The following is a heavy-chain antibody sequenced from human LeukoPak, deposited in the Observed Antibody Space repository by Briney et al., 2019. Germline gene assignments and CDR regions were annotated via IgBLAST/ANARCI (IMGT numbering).Heavy chain of an antibody. Sequence: GESLKISCXGSGYSFTSYWIGWVRQMPGKGLEWMGIIYPGDSDTTYSPSFQGQVTISADKSITTAHLQWSSLKASDTAMYYCARRIDGSYSPSTCYFDYWGQGTLVTVSS. V-gene: IGHV5-51*01. J-gene: IGHJ4*02. CDR1: GYSFTSYW. CDR3: ARRIDGSYSPSTCYFDY. D-gene: IGHD1-26*01. CDR2: IYPGDSDT.